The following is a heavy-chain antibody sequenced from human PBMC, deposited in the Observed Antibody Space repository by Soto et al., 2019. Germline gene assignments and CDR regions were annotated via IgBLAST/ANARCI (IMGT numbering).Heavy chain of an antibody. CDR2: IYPGDSDT. CDR3: ARHGSSTIPNWFDP. D-gene: IGHD2-2*01. CDR1: GYSFTSYW. J-gene: IGHJ5*02. Sequence: GESLKISCKGSGYSFTSYWIGWVRQMPGKGLEWMWIIYPGDSDTRYSPPFQGQVTISADKFSSTAYLQWSSLKASDTAMYYCARHGSSTIPNWFDPWGQGTLVTVSS. V-gene: IGHV5-51*01.